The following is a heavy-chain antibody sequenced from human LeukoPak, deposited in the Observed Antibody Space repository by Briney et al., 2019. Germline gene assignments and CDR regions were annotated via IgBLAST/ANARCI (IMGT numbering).Heavy chain of an antibody. V-gene: IGHV4-61*02. CDR1: GGSINSSSYY. CDR3: ARQGITMVRGVITYYYYYYMDV. Sequence: PSETLSLTCTVSGGSINSSSYYWNWIRQPAGKGLEWIGRIYANGNTNYSPSLKSRVTISVDTSKNQFSLKLSSVTAADTAVYYCARQGITMVRGVITYYYYYYMDVWGKGTTVTISS. CDR2: IYANGNT. J-gene: IGHJ6*03. D-gene: IGHD3-10*01.